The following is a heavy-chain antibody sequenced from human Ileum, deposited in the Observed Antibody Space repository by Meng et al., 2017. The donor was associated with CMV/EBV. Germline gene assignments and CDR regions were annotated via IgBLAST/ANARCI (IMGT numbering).Heavy chain of an antibody. CDR1: GFTFSSYG. Sequence: GGSLRLSCAASGFTFSSYGMHWVRQAPGKGLEWVAFIRYDGSNKYYADSVKGRFTISRDNSKNTLYLQMNSLRAEDTAVYYCAKGGWATVTRGMDVWGQGNPGHRLL. V-gene: IGHV3-30*02. CDR2: IRYDGSNK. J-gene: IGHJ6*02. CDR3: AKGGWATVTRGMDV. D-gene: IGHD4-17*01.